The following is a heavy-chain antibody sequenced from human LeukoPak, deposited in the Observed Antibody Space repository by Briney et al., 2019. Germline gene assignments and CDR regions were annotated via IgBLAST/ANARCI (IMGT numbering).Heavy chain of an antibody. CDR1: GGSLSSYY. Sequence: PSETLSLTCTVPGGSLSSYYWSWIRQPPGKGLGWIGYIYYSVSTNYNPSLKSRVTISVDTSKKQFSLKLSSVTAADTAVYYCARARYSYGPFDYWGQGTLVTVSP. CDR3: ARARYSYGPFDY. D-gene: IGHD5-18*01. J-gene: IGHJ4*02. CDR2: IYYSVST. V-gene: IGHV4-59*01.